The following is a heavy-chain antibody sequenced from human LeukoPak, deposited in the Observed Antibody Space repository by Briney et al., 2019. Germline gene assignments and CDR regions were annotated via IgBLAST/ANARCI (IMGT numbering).Heavy chain of an antibody. CDR3: AKDLREAGYSSSWFDY. J-gene: IGHJ5*01. CDR1: GFTFDDYA. CDR2: ISWNSGGI. D-gene: IGHD6-13*01. V-gene: IGHV3-9*01. Sequence: PGRSLRLSCAASGFTFDDYAMHWVRQAPGKGLEWVSGISWNSGGIGYADSVKGRFTISRDNAKNSLYLQMNSLRAEDTALYYCAKDLREAGYSSSWFDYWGQGTLVTVSS.